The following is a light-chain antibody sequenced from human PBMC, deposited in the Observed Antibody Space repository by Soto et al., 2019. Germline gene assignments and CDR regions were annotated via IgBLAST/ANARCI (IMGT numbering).Light chain of an antibody. J-gene: IGKJ5*01. CDR2: TAS. V-gene: IGKV1-39*01. Sequence: DIQMTQSPSSLSASAGDRVTITCRASQSISSYLKWFQQTPGKAPKLLIYTASNLQSGVPSRFSGSGSGTEFTLTITSLQPEDVAIYFCQQSYRIPITFGQGTRLEIK. CDR1: QSISSY. CDR3: QQSYRIPIT.